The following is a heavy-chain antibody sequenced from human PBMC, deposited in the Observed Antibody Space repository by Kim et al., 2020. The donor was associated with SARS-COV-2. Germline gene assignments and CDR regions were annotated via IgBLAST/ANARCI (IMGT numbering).Heavy chain of an antibody. CDR2: ISGSGGST. D-gene: IGHD5-12*01. Sequence: GGSLRLSCAASGFTFSSYAMSWVRQAPGKGLEWVSAISGSGGSTYYADSVKGRFTISRDNSKNTLYLQMNSLRAEDTAVYYCAKGEMATIEWTLFDYWGQGTLVTVSS. J-gene: IGHJ4*02. CDR1: GFTFSSYA. V-gene: IGHV3-23*01. CDR3: AKGEMATIEWTLFDY.